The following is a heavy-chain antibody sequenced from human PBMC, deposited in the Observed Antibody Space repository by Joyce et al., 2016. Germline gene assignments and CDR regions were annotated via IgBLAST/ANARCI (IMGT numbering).Heavy chain of an antibody. CDR3: ARNPRVSAEAFDI. V-gene: IGHV4-31*03. J-gene: IGHJ3*02. CDR2: IYFSGIT. Sequence: QLQLQESGPGLVKLSQTLSLLCTVSGGSISSGHYHWSWIRQHPGKGLEWIGYIYFSGITYYNPSLKSRVTISVATSKNQCSLNLDSVTAADTAVYYCARNPRVSAEAFDIWGQGTMVTVSS. D-gene: IGHD3-3*01. CDR1: GGSISSGHYH.